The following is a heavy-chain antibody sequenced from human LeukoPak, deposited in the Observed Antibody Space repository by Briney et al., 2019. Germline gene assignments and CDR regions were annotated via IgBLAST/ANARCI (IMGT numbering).Heavy chain of an antibody. D-gene: IGHD2/OR15-2a*01. J-gene: IGHJ3*01. CDR3: ARHLYDFNKAFDV. V-gene: IGHV4-61*08. Sequence: SGPALVKPTQTLTLTCTFSGFSLSTSGMCVSWIRQPPGKALEWIGYIYYRGNSNYNPSVKSRVTMSVDTSKNQFSLRLTSVTAADTAVYYCARHLYDFNKAFDVWGQGTVVTVSS. CDR1: GFSLSTSGMC. CDR2: IYYRGNS.